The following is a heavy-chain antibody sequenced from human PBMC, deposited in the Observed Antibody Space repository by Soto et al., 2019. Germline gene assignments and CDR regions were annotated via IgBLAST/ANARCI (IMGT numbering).Heavy chain of an antibody. D-gene: IGHD1-1*01. CDR2: IDNDGSAT. Sequence: GGSLRRSGAASGFTVSSYWMCWVRQAPGKGLEWVSRIDNDGSATTYADSVKGRFTISRDNAKNTLFLQMNTLRVDDTAVYYCASDNWNSYWGQGTLVTVSS. CDR1: GFTVSSYW. V-gene: IGHV3-74*01. CDR3: ASDNWNSY. J-gene: IGHJ4*02.